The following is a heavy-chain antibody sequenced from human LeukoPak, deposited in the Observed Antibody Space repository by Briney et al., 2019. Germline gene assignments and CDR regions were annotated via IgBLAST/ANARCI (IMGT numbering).Heavy chain of an antibody. Sequence: GGSLRLSCAASGFTFSSYWMSWVRQAPGKGLEWVANIKQDEREKYYVDSVKGRFTISRDNAKNSLYLGMNSLRAEDTAVYYCARDAGISGHTVLDYWGQGTLVTVSS. CDR1: GFTFSSYW. CDR3: ARDAGISGHTVLDY. V-gene: IGHV3-7*01. J-gene: IGHJ4*02. CDR2: IKQDEREK. D-gene: IGHD2-21*01.